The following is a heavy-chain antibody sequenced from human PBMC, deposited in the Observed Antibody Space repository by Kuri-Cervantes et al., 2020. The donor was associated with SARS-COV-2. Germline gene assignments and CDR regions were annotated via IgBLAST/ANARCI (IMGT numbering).Heavy chain of an antibody. V-gene: IGHV5-51*01. CDR1: GYSFTNYC. Sequence: GSLRLSCKASGYSFTNYCIAWVRQMPGNGLEWMGIIYPLDSDTKYNPSFQGQASITADKSNSASYMQWSILRDSDTALYFCAESCAGRQTGPYYSYGLDVWGQGNTVNCSS. CDR3: AESCAGRQTGPYYSYGLDV. D-gene: IGHD2-21*01. J-gene: IGHJ6*01. CDR2: IYPLDSDT.